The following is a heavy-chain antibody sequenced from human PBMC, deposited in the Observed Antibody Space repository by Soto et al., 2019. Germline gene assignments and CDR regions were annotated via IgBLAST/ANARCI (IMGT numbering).Heavy chain of an antibody. CDR3: ARHAYYYDSSGYYQDGNYYYYVMDV. D-gene: IGHD3-22*01. CDR1: GGSISSSSYY. V-gene: IGHV4-39*01. CDR2: IYYSGST. Sequence: SETLSLTCTVSGGSISSSSYYWGWIRQPPGKGLEWIGSIYYSGSTYYNPSLKSRVTISVDTSKNQFSLKLSSVTAADTAVYYCARHAYYYDSSGYYQDGNYYYYVMDVWGQGTTVPVSS. J-gene: IGHJ6*02.